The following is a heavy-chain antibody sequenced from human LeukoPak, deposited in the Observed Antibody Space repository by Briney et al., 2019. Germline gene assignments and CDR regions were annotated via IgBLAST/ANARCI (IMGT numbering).Heavy chain of an antibody. CDR2: ISYDGSNK. J-gene: IGHJ4*02. CDR3: AKDRMQIAAAGYYFDY. D-gene: IGHD6-13*01. V-gene: IGHV3-30*18. CDR1: GFTFSSYG. Sequence: GRSLRLSCEASGFTFSSYGMHWVRQAPGKGLEWVAVISYDGSNKYYADSVKGRFTISRDNSKNTLYLQMNSLRAEDTAVYYCAKDRMQIAAAGYYFDYWGQGTLVTVSS.